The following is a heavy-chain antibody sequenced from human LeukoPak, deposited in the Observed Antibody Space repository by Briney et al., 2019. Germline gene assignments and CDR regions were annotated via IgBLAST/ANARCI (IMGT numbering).Heavy chain of an antibody. Sequence: PSETLSLTCTVSGYSISSGYYWGWIRQPPGKGLEWIGEIYHSGSTNYNPSLKSRVTISVDKSKNQFSLKLSSVTAADTAVYYCASMPYSSSSETFNYWGQGTLVTVSS. J-gene: IGHJ4*02. CDR2: IYHSGST. D-gene: IGHD6-6*01. CDR3: ASMPYSSSSETFNY. V-gene: IGHV4-38-2*02. CDR1: GYSISSGYY.